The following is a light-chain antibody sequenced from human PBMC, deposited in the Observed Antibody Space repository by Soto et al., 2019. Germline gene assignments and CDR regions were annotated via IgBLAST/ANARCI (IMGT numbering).Light chain of an antibody. J-gene: IGLJ1*01. Sequence: QSALTQPASVSGSPGQSIAISCTGTSSDVGSYNFVSWYQQHPGKAPKLMIYEDTKRPSGVSDRFSGSKSGNTASLTISRLQAEDEADYYCCSYADSSTFYVFGTGTKLTVL. CDR2: EDT. CDR1: SSDVGSYNF. CDR3: CSYADSSTFYV. V-gene: IGLV2-23*01.